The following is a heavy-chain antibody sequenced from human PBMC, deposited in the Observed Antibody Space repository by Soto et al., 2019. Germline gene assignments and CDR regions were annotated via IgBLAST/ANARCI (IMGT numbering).Heavy chain of an antibody. J-gene: IGHJ4*02. V-gene: IGHV4-61*01. D-gene: IGHD2-2*01. CDR2: IYYSGST. CDR1: GGSVSSGSYY. Sequence: QVQLQESGPGLVKPSETLSLTCTVSGGSVSSGSYYWSWIRQPPGKGLEWIGYIYYSGSTNYNPSLKSRVTISVDTSKNQFSLKLSSVTAADTAVYYCASTMPGFFDYWGQGTLVTVSS. CDR3: ASTMPGFFDY.